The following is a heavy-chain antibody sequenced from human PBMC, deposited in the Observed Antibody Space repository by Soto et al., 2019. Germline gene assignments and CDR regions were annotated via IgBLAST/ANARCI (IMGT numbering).Heavy chain of an antibody. J-gene: IGHJ4*02. V-gene: IGHV1-2*04. D-gene: IGHD6-13*01. CDR1: GYSFTGNS. CDR2: INPNSGVA. CDR3: AKDDAGHPDF. Sequence: GASVKVSCKASGYSFTGNSMHWVRQAPGQGLEWIGWINPNSGVANYAQKFHDWVTITRDTSITTAYMELSGLKSDDTAVYFCAKDDAGHPDFWGQGTLVTVSS.